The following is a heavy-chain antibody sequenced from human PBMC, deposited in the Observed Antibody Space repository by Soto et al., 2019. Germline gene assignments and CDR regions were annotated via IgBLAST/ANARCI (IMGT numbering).Heavy chain of an antibody. J-gene: IGHJ6*02. D-gene: IGHD3-3*01. CDR3: AKDPARYYDCRRGPGGYGMDV. Sequence: AGSLRLSCAASGFIFSTYGIHWVRQAPGKGLEWVATISYDGSSKYYGDSVKGRFSISRDNSKNTLYLQMNRLRPEDTAVYYCAKDPARYYDCRRGPGGYGMDVWGQGTTVTVSS. CDR2: ISYDGSSK. V-gene: IGHV3-30*18. CDR1: GFIFSTYG.